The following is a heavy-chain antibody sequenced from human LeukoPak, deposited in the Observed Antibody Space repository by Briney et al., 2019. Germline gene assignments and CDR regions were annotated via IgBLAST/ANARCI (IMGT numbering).Heavy chain of an antibody. V-gene: IGHV1-69*04. CDR3: ARDLVCTMNCKDS. CDR1: GGTFSNDA. CDR2: IIPNLGMA. D-gene: IGHD2-2*01. Sequence: ASVKVSCKASGGTFSNDAISWVRQAPGQGLEWMGRIIPNLGMALYAQKFKGRVTITADKFPSTAYMELSSLTSEDTAVYFCARDLVCTMNCKDSWGQGTLVTVS. J-gene: IGHJ4*02.